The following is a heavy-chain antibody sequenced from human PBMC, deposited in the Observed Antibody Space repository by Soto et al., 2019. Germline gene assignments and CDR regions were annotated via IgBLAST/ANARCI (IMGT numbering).Heavy chain of an antibody. CDR3: ARSREYSYGLDY. CDR2: INPYSGGT. D-gene: IGHD5-18*01. J-gene: IGHJ4*02. V-gene: IGHV1-2*04. Sequence: QVQLVQSGAEVKKPGASVKVSCKASGYTFTGYYMHWVRQAPGQGLEWMGWINPYSGGTNYAQTFQGWVTMTRDTSISTAYMELSRLRSDDTAVYYCARSREYSYGLDYWGQGTLVTVSS. CDR1: GYTFTGYY.